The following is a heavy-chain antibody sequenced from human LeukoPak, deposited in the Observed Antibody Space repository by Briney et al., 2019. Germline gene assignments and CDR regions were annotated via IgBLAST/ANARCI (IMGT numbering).Heavy chain of an antibody. CDR2: IKQDGSEK. Sequence: PGGSLRLSCAASGFTFSSYWMSWVRQAPGKGLEWVANIKQDGSEKYYVDSVKGRFTISRDNAKNSLYLQMNSLRAEDTAVYHCAELGITMIGGVWGKGPTVTISS. J-gene: IGHJ6*04. V-gene: IGHV3-7*01. CDR1: GFTFSSYW. D-gene: IGHD3-10*02. CDR3: AELGITMIGGV.